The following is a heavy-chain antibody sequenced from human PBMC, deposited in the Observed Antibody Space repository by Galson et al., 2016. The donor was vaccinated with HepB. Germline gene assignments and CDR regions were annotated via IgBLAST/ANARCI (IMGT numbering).Heavy chain of an antibody. Sequence: SPRLSCAASGFTFSSYWMTWVRQAPGEGLEWVANIKQDGSEKYYAASVQGRFTISRDNAKNSLFLQMNSLRAEDTAVYYCAGAPGLPPHLYYYGMDVWGQGTTVTVSS. V-gene: IGHV3-7*01. CDR3: AGAPGLPPHLYYYGMDV. J-gene: IGHJ6*02. CDR1: GFTFSSYW. D-gene: IGHD5-12*01. CDR2: IKQDGSEK.